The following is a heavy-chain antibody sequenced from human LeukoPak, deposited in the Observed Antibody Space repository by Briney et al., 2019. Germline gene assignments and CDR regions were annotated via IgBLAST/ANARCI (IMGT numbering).Heavy chain of an antibody. Sequence: GGSLRLSCAASGFTLSSYWMSWVRQAPGKGLEWVANIKQDGSEKYYVDSVKGRFTISRDNAKNSLYLQMNSLRAEDTAVYYCAAHYYDSSGWGQGTLVTVSS. CDR3: AAHYYDSSG. CDR1: GFTLSSYW. D-gene: IGHD3-22*01. CDR2: IKQDGSEK. V-gene: IGHV3-7*01. J-gene: IGHJ4*02.